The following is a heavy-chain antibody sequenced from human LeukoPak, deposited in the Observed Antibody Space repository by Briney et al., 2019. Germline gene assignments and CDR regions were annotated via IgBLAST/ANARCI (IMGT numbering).Heavy chain of an antibody. Sequence: GASVKVSCKASGYTFTSYAMHWVRQAPGQRLEWMGWINAGNGNTKYSQKFQGRVTITRDTSASTAYMELSSLRSEDTAVYYCASGLRLGELSLGAFDIWGQGTMVTVSS. CDR1: GYTFTSYA. CDR2: INAGNGNT. CDR3: ASGLRLGELSLGAFDI. D-gene: IGHD3-16*02. J-gene: IGHJ3*02. V-gene: IGHV1-3*01.